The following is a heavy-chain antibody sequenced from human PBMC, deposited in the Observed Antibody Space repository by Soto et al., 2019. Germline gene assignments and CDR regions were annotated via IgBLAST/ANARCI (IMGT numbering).Heavy chain of an antibody. CDR2: ISYSGTI. V-gene: IGHV4-59*01. D-gene: IGHD7-27*01. Sequence: SETLSLTCNVSGGSITDYYWSWIRQSPAKGLQWIAFISYSGTINYNPSLKSRVTVSRDTSKNQFSLKLSSVTAADTAMYFCARWGKSHGLVFASWGHGTLVTVSS. CDR3: ARWGKSHGLVFAS. CDR1: GGSITDYY. J-gene: IGHJ4*01.